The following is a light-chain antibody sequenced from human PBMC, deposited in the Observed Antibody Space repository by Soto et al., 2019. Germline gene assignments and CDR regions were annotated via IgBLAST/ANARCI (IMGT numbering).Light chain of an antibody. Sequence: EILLTQSPATLSLSPGERATLFCRASQSVTSYLAWYQQKPGQAPRLLIYDTSNRATGIPARFSGSGSGTDFTLTISSLEPEDFAVYYCQQRSNWPLTFGGGTTVEIK. CDR1: QSVTSY. J-gene: IGKJ4*01. CDR3: QQRSNWPLT. CDR2: DTS. V-gene: IGKV3-11*01.